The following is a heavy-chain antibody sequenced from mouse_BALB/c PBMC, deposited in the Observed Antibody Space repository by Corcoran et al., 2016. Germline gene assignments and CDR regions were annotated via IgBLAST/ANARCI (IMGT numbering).Heavy chain of an antibody. J-gene: IGHJ3*01. CDR2: INTETGEP. CDR1: GYTFTDFS. CDR3: ARLDTTATAWFAY. V-gene: IGHV9-2-1*01. Sequence: QIQLVQSGPELKKPGETVTISGKASGYTFTDFSMYWVKKAPGKGLKWMGWINTETGEPTYADDFKGRFAFSFETSASTAYLQINNLKNEDTATYFCARLDTTATAWFAYWGQGTLVTVSA. D-gene: IGHD1-2*01.